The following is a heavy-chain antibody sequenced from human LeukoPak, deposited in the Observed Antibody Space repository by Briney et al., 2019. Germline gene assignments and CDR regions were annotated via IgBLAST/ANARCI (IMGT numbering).Heavy chain of an antibody. CDR1: GYTFTGYY. J-gene: IGHJ6*04. D-gene: IGHD6-13*01. CDR3: ARDHYNSSWYFSPWMDV. Sequence: GASVKVSCKASGYTFTGYYMHWVRQAPGQGLEWMGWINPNSGGTYYAQKFQGRVTMTRDTSISTAYMELSRLRSDDTAVYYCARDHYNSSWYFSPWMDVWGKGTTVTISS. CDR2: INPNSGGT. V-gene: IGHV1-2*02.